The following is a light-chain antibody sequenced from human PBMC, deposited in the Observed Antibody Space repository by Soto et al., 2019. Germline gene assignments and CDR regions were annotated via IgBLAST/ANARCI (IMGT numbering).Light chain of an antibody. V-gene: IGKV1-39*01. Sequence: DIQMTQSPSSLSASVGDRVTITCRASQSISTYLNWYQHKPGKAPKLLIYGAYILQSGVPSRFSGSGSGTDFTLTISSLQPEDFATYYCQQSYMTFMYTFGQGTKLEIK. J-gene: IGKJ2*01. CDR2: GAY. CDR3: QQSYMTFMYT. CDR1: QSISTY.